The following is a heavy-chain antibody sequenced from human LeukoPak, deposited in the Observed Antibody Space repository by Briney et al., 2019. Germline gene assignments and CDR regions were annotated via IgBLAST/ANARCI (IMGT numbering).Heavy chain of an antibody. CDR3: ARGPTISETGYFDY. V-gene: IGHV4-34*01. J-gene: IGHJ4*03. Sequence: SETLSLTCAVYGGSFSSYYWSWIRQSPGKGLAWIAEINHRGDTNYNPSVKSRVTISVDTSKNQSSLKVTSLTAADTAVYYCARGPTISETGYFDYWGQGTLVTVSS. CDR2: INHRGDT. CDR1: GGSFSSYY. D-gene: IGHD1-1*01.